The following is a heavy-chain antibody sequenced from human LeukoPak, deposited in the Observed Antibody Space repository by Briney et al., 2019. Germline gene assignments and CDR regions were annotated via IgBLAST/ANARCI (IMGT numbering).Heavy chain of an antibody. D-gene: IGHD2-15*01. CDR3: ARAWGGYWSGGSCSNWFDP. Sequence: ASVKVSCKASGYTFTSCGISWVRQAPGQGLEWMGWISAYNGNTNYAQKLQGRVTMTTDTSTSTAYMELRSLRSDDTAVYYCARAWGGYWSGGSCSNWFDPWGQGTLVTVSS. J-gene: IGHJ5*02. CDR1: GYTFTSCG. CDR2: ISAYNGNT. V-gene: IGHV1-18*01.